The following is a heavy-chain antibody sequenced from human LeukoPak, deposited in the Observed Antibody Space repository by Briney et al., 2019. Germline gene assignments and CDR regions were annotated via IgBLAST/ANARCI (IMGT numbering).Heavy chain of an antibody. Sequence: PSETLSLTCTVSGGSISSYYWSWIRQPPGKGLEWIGYIYYSGSTNYNPSLKSRVTISVDTSKNQFSLKLSSVTAADTAVYYCARFMSDFWSGYQYYFDYWGQGTLVTVSS. CDR1: GGSISSYY. J-gene: IGHJ4*02. CDR3: ARFMSDFWSGYQYYFDY. D-gene: IGHD3-3*01. CDR2: IYYSGST. V-gene: IGHV4-59*01.